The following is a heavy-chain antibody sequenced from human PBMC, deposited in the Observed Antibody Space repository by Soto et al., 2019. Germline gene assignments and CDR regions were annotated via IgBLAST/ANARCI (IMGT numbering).Heavy chain of an antibody. J-gene: IGHJ5*02. CDR2: IYYSGST. Sequence: KPSETLSLTCTVSGGPISSSSYYWGWIRQPPGKGLEWIGSIYYSGSTYYDPSLKSRVTISVDTSKNQFSLKLSSVTAADTAVYYCARHYGICSSTSCYRLVVVVAATPPDWFDPWGQGTLVTVSS. CDR1: GGPISSSSYY. D-gene: IGHD2-15*01. CDR3: ARHYGICSSTSCYRLVVVVAATPPDWFDP. V-gene: IGHV4-39*01.